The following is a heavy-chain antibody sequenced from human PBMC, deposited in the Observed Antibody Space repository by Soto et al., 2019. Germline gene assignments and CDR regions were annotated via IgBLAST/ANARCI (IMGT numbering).Heavy chain of an antibody. CDR1: GGSISNYY. D-gene: IGHD3-9*01. Sequence: SETLSLTCTVSGGSISNYYWSWIRQPPGKGLEWIGYIYSSGSTNYNPSLKSRVTISVDTSKSQFSLKLNSVTAADTAMYFCARQSSSYDILTGYYQYYFDYWGQGTLVTVSS. V-gene: IGHV4-59*08. CDR3: ARQSSSYDILTGYYQYYFDY. J-gene: IGHJ4*02. CDR2: IYSSGST.